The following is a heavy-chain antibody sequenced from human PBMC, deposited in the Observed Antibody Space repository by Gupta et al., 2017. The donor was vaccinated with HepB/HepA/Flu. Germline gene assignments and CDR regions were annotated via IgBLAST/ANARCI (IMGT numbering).Heavy chain of an antibody. D-gene: IGHD5-12*01. Sequence: QLQLQESGPGLVKPSETLSLTCTVSGGSNKSSDYYWGWIRQPPGKGLEWIGSIYYSGDTYYNPARKSRVTISVDTSKNRVSLKLKSVTTSATAVYYYAIHDDKGLRRGFDPGGQGIMVTVYS. CDR2: IYYSGDT. CDR3: AIHDDKGLRRGFDP. CDR1: GGSNKSSDYY. V-gene: IGHV4-39*01. J-gene: IGHJ5*02.